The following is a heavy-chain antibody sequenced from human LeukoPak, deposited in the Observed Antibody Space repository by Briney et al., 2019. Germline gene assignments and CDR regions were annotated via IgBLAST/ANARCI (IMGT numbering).Heavy chain of an antibody. V-gene: IGHV3-49*04. CDR1: GFTFGDYA. J-gene: IGHJ4*02. CDR3: TRRRGYSYGSFDY. Sequence: GGSLRLSCTASGFTFGDYAMSWVRRAPGKGLEWVGFIRSKAYGGTTEYAASVKGRFTISRDDSKSIAYLQMNSLKTEDTAVYYCTRRRGYSYGSFDYWGQGTLVTVSS. CDR2: IRSKAYGGTT. D-gene: IGHD5-18*01.